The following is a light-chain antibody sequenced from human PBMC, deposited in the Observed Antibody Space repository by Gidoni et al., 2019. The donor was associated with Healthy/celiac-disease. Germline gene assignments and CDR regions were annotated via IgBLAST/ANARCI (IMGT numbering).Light chain of an antibody. CDR1: SSNIGAGYD. CDR2: GNS. CDR3: QSYDSSLSGSVV. Sequence: LTQPPSVSGAPGQRVTISCTGSSSNIGAGYDVHWYQQLPGTAPNLLIYGNSNRPSGVPDRFSGSKSGTSASLAITGLQAEDEADYYCQSYDSSLSGSVVFGGGTKLTVL. J-gene: IGLJ2*01. V-gene: IGLV1-40*01.